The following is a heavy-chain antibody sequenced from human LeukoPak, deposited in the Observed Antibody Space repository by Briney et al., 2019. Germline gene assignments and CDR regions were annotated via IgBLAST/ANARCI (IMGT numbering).Heavy chain of an antibody. CDR2: IYSNGIT. CDR1: GGAISSYY. Sequence: SETLSLTCTVSGGAISSYYWNWIRQPPGKGLEWIGYIYSNGITNYSPSPRSRGTISIATSKNQFSLRLRSVTAADTAIYYCARRAYYDSSGYYPTSGYFDLWGRGTLVTVSS. V-gene: IGHV4-4*08. CDR3: ARRAYYDSSGYYPTSGYFDL. D-gene: IGHD3-22*01. J-gene: IGHJ2*01.